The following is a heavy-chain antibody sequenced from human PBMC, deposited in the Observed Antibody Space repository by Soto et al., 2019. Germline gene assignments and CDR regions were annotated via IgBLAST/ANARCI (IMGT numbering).Heavy chain of an antibody. CDR1: GGSISSSSFY. Sequence: SETLSLTCTVSGGSISSSSFYWGWIRRPPGEGLELIGTIYYSGSTYYNPSLKSRVTISVDTSKNQFSLKLSSVTAADTAVYYFSRLPTSMGDFDYWGQGTLVTVSS. J-gene: IGHJ4*02. V-gene: IGHV4-39*01. CDR2: IYYSGST. D-gene: IGHD2-8*01. CDR3: SRLPTSMGDFDY.